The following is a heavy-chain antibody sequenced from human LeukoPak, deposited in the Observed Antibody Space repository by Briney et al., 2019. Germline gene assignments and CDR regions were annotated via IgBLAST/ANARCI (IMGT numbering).Heavy chain of an antibody. Sequence: SETLSLTCTVSGYSISTGYYWGWVRQPPGKGLEWIGEINHSGSTNYNPSLKSRVTISVDTSKNQFSLKLSSVTAADTAVYYCARRRYCSSTSCSSANKYFDYWGQGTLVTVSS. CDR3: ARRRYCSSTSCSSANKYFDY. V-gene: IGHV4-38-2*02. CDR1: GYSISTGYY. J-gene: IGHJ4*02. CDR2: INHSGST. D-gene: IGHD2-2*01.